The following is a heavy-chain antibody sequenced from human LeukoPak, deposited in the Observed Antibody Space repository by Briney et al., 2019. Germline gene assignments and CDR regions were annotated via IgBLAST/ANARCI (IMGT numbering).Heavy chain of an antibody. Sequence: RPGGSLRLSCAASGFIFNNYGLIWVRQAPGKGLQWVSAISNDGGGTTYADFVKGRFTISRDNSKNTLFLQMNSRRAEDTALYYCAKGGSGYFADLWGQGTLVTVSS. CDR2: ISNDGGGT. V-gene: IGHV3-23*01. CDR1: GFIFNNYG. J-gene: IGHJ5*02. D-gene: IGHD3-22*01. CDR3: AKGGSGYFADL.